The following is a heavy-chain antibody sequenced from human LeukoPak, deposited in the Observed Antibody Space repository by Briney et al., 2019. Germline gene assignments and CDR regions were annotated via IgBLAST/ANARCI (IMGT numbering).Heavy chain of an antibody. CDR1: GGSFSDYY. J-gene: IGHJ4*02. V-gene: IGHV4-34*01. CDR3: ARVAGRWLQLERGLFDY. D-gene: IGHD5-24*01. CDR2: VTHSRST. Sequence: ASETLSLTCAVYGGSFSDYYWSWIRQPPGKGLEWIGEVTHSRSTNYNPSLKSRVTISVDTSKNQFSLKLSSVTAADTAVYYCARVAGRWLQLERGLFDYWGQGTLVTVSS.